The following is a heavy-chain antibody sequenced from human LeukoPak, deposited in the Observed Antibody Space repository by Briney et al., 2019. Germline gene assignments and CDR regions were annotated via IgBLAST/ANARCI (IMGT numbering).Heavy chain of an antibody. V-gene: IGHV4-4*07. CDR1: GGSISSYY. CDR3: ARDIDMALDYYYYMDV. Sequence: NPSETLSLTCTVSGGSISSYYWSRIRQPAGKGLEWIGRIYTSGSTNYNPSLKSRVTISVDKSKNQFSLKLSSVTAADTAVYYCARDIDMALDYYYYMDVWGKGTTVTVSS. CDR2: IYTSGST. J-gene: IGHJ6*03. D-gene: IGHD2-15*01.